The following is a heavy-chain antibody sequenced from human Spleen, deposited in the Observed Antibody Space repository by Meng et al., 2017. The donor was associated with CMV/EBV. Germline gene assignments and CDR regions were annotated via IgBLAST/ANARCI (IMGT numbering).Heavy chain of an antibody. D-gene: IGHD6-6*01. CDR1: GGTFSYYA. J-gene: IGHJ6*02. CDR2: IIPIFGTT. CDR3: ARWEYSSSYGMDV. Sequence: SVKVSCKASGGTFSYYAVSWVRQAPGQGLEWMGGIIPIFGTTNYAQKFQGRITITTDESTSTAYMEVSSLRSEDTAVYYCARWEYSSSYGMDVWGQGTTVTVSS. V-gene: IGHV1-69*05.